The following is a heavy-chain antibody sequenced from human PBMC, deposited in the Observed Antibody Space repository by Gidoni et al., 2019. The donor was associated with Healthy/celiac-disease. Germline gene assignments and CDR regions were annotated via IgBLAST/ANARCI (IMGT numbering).Heavy chain of an antibody. CDR3: AKAGGIAVAGSAFDI. CDR1: GFTFRSYA. J-gene: IGHJ3*02. Sequence: QVQLVESGGGVVQPGRSLRLSCAASGFTFRSYAMHWVRQAPGKGLEWVAVISYDGSNKYYADSVKGRFTISRDNSKNTLYLQMNSLRAEDTAVYYCAKAGGIAVAGSAFDIWGQGTMVTVSS. CDR2: ISYDGSNK. V-gene: IGHV3-30-3*01. D-gene: IGHD6-19*01.